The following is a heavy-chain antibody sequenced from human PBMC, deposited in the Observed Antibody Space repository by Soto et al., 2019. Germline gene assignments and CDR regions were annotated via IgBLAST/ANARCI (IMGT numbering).Heavy chain of an antibody. J-gene: IGHJ6*03. D-gene: IGHD2-15*01. CDR3: ARRRVVYVVANYYYYMDV. V-gene: IGHV4-59*01. CDR2: IYYSGST. Sequence: PSETLSLTCTVSGGSISSYYWSWIRQPPGKGLEWIGYIYYSGSTNYNPSLKSRVTISVDTSKNQFSLKLSSVTAADTAVYYCARRRVVYVVANYYYYMDVWGKGTTVTVSS. CDR1: GGSISSYY.